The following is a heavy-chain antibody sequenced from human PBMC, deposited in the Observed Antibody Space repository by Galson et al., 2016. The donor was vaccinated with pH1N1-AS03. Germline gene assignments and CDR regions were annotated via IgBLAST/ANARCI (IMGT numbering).Heavy chain of an antibody. CDR2: MSHDGSEL. CDR1: GFSFSDFW. Sequence: SLRLSCAASGFSFSDFWGTWVRQAPGKGLEWVASMSHDGSELYYLDSVRGRFTFSRDNPRNSLYLRMTNLRAEDTAIYYCTRLGPSSVFGFWGQGALVTVSS. J-gene: IGHJ4*02. V-gene: IGHV3-7*01. CDR3: TRLGPSSVFGF. D-gene: IGHD1-26*01.